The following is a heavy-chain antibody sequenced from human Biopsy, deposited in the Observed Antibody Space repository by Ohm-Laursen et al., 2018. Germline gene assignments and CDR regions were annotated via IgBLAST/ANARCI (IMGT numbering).Heavy chain of an antibody. CDR1: GYSFTKYY. CDR2: INPTGGTT. J-gene: IGHJ6*02. V-gene: IGHV1-46*01. D-gene: IGHD3-9*01. Sequence: SSVKVSCKASGYSFTKYYINWVRQAPGQGLEWMGIINPTGGTTSYAEKFQGRVTLTRDTSTGTVYLELNSLIYGDTALYYCARDETGSSVFGPYYYGMDVWGQGTTVTVSS. CDR3: ARDETGSSVFGPYYYGMDV.